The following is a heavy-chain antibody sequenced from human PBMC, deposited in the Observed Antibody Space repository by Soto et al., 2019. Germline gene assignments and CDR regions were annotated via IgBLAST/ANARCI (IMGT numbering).Heavy chain of an antibody. CDR3: VSPDSYPTGHWYFDL. D-gene: IGHD3-9*01. J-gene: IGHJ2*01. CDR2: IRNKAKSYTT. Sequence: EVQLVESGGGLVQPGGSLRLSCAASGFTFSDYYMDWVRQAPGKRLEWVGRIRNKAKSYTTEYAASVKGRFTVSRDDSHTSLILQMNSLETEDTAIYYCVSPDSYPTGHWYFDLWEGGSLVTVSP. CDR1: GFTFSDYY. V-gene: IGHV3-72*01.